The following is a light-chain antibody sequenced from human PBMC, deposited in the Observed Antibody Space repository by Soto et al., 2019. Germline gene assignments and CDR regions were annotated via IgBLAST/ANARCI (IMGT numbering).Light chain of an antibody. CDR1: QNINNY. Sequence: DIQMTQSPSSLSASGRDRVTITCQASQNINNYLNWYQQRPGQAPRLLIYDASNLETGVPSRFSGSGFGTHFTCTITNLQPEDVATYYCQQYDDLPLTFGGGTWVEI. CDR2: DAS. V-gene: IGKV1-33*01. J-gene: IGKJ4*01. CDR3: QQYDDLPLT.